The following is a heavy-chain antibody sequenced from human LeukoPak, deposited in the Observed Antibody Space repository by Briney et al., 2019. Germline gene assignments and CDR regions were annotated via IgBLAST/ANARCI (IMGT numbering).Heavy chain of an antibody. Sequence: PSETLSLTCAVYGGSFSGYYWSWIRQPPGKGLEWIGEINHSGSTNYNPSLKSRVTILVDTSKNQFSLKLSSVTAADTAVYYCARGPNSTLYYYYYMDVWGKGTTVTVSS. J-gene: IGHJ6*03. CDR3: ARGPNSTLYYYYYMDV. D-gene: IGHD1-1*01. CDR1: GGSFSGYY. CDR2: INHSGST. V-gene: IGHV4-34*01.